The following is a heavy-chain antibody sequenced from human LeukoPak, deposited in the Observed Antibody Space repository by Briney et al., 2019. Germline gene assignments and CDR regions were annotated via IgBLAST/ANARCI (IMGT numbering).Heavy chain of an antibody. D-gene: IGHD3-10*01. V-gene: IGHV4-39*07. J-gene: IGHJ5*02. CDR2: MYYSGST. Sequence: RPSETLSLTCTVSGGSISSSNYYWGWIRQPPGKGLEWIGSMYYSGSTYYNPSLKSRVTISGDTSKNQFSLKLSSVTAADTAMFYCARGLGPGNWFDPWGQGTLVTVSS. CDR3: ARGLGPGNWFDP. CDR1: GGSISSSNYY.